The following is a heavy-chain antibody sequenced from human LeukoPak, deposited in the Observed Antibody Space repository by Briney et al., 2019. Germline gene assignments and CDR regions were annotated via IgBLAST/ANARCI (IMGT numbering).Heavy chain of an antibody. V-gene: IGHV1-18*04. J-gene: IGHJ4*02. D-gene: IGHD3-10*01. CDR1: GYTFTGYY. CDR2: ISAYNGNT. Sequence: ASVKVSCKASGYTFTGYYMHWVRQAPGQGLEWMGWISAYNGNTNYAQKLQGRVTMTTDTSTSTAYMELRSLRSDDTAVYYCARGSGITMVRGVPTDGLLFDCWGQGTLVTVSS. CDR3: ARGSGITMVRGVPTDGLLFDC.